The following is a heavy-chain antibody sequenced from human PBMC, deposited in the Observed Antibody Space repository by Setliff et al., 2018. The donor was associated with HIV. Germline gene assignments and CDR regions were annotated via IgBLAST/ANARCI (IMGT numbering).Heavy chain of an antibody. CDR3: ARDPPSSGWYRADY. Sequence: ASVKVSCKASGYTFTSYGISWVRQAPGQGLKWMGWISAYNGNTDYAQKLQGRVTLTTDTSTSTAYMELRSLRSDDTAVYYCARDPPSSGWYRADYWGQGTLVTVSS. J-gene: IGHJ4*02. D-gene: IGHD6-19*01. CDR1: GYTFTSYG. V-gene: IGHV1-18*01. CDR2: ISAYNGNT.